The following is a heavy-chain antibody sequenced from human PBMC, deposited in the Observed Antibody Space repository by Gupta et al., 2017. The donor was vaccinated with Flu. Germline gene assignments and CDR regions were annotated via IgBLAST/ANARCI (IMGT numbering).Heavy chain of an antibody. CDR3: ARDQMTVAGTTGDWLDP. CDR1: GYTFTGYY. D-gene: IGHD6-19*01. V-gene: IGHV1-2*02. CDR2: INPNNGGT. J-gene: IGHJ5*02. Sequence: VQLVQSGAEVGKPGASVKVSCKASGYTFTGYYIHWIRQAPGQGLEWMGWINPNNGGTNYAPTFQSRVTMTRDASISTAYMELSGLRSDDTAIYYCARDQMTVAGTTGDWLDPWGQGTLVTVSS.